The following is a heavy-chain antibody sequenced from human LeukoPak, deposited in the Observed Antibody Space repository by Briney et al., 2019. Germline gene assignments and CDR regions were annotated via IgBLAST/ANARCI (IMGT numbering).Heavy chain of an antibody. J-gene: IGHJ4*02. CDR3: ARARGYSYGPFDY. V-gene: IGHV1-69*06. D-gene: IGHD5-18*01. Sequence: SVKASCKASGGTFSSYAISWVRQAPGQGLEWMGGIIPIFGTANYAQKFQGRVTITADKSTSTAYMELSSLRSEDTAVYYCARARGYSYGPFDYWGQGTLVTVSS. CDR1: GGTFSSYA. CDR2: IIPIFGTA.